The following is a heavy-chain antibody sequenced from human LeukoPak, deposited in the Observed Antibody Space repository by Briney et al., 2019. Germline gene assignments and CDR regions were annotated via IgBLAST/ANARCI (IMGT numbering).Heavy chain of an antibody. CDR3: AKVGKLGTLREAFDI. D-gene: IGHD7-27*01. J-gene: IGHJ3*02. V-gene: IGHV1-69*06. CDR2: IIPIFGTA. CDR1: GGTFSSYA. Sequence: GASVKVSCKASGGTFSSYAISWVRQAPGQGLEWMGGIIPIFGTANYAQKFQGRVTITADKSTSTAYMELSSLRSEDTAVYYCAKVGKLGTLREAFDIWGQGTMVTVSS.